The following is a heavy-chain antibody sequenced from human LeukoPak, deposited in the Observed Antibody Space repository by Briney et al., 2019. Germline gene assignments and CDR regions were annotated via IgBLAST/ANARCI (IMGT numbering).Heavy chain of an antibody. J-gene: IGHJ3*02. CDR3: ARDRYSGYDGFGAFDI. D-gene: IGHD5-12*01. CDR1: GGPLTSYY. CDR2: IYYRGST. Sequence: SETLSLTFAVSGGPLTSYYWSWIRQPPGKGLEWIGFIYYRGSTTYNPSLESRVTISVDTSKNRFSLKLSSVTAADTAVYYCARDRYSGYDGFGAFDIWGQGTMVTVSS. V-gene: IGHV4-59*01.